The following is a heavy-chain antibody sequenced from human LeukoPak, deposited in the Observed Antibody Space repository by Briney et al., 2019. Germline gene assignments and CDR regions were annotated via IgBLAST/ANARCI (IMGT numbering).Heavy chain of an antibody. CDR3: ARVCPWAGYYRTCFDY. J-gene: IGHJ4*02. CDR1: GFTFSSYW. V-gene: IGHV3-7*03. CDR2: IKQDGSEK. D-gene: IGHD3/OR15-3a*01. Sequence: GGSLRLSCAASGFTFSSYWMSGVRQAPGKGLEWVANIKQDGSEKYYVDSVKGRFTISRDNAKNSLYLQMNSLRAEDTAVYYCARVCPWAGYYRTCFDYWGQGTLVTVSS.